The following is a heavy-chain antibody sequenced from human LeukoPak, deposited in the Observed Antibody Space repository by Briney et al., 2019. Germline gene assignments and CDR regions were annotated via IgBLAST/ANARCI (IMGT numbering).Heavy chain of an antibody. CDR2: ISSRSATI. Sequence: GGSLRLSCAGSGFTFSIYAMTWVRQAPGKGLEWVSYISSRSATIYYADSVKGRFTISRDNAKNSLYLQMNSLRAEDTAVYYCARVASYAFDIWGQGTMVTVSS. J-gene: IGHJ3*02. CDR3: ARVASYAFDI. CDR1: GFTFSIYA. D-gene: IGHD6-6*01. V-gene: IGHV3-48*01.